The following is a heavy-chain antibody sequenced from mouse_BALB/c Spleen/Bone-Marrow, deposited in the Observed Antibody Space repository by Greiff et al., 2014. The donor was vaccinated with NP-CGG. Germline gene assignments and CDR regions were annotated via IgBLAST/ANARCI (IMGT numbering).Heavy chain of an antibody. D-gene: IGHD2-3*01. CDR3: ARNDGYFD. J-gene: IGHJ3*01. CDR1: GFTFSNYA. V-gene: IGHV5-9-3*01. Sequence: EVQVVESGGGLVKPGGSLKLSCAASGFTFSNYAMSWVRQTPEKRLEWVATISSGGSYTYCPDSVKGRITISRDNAKNTLYLQMSSLRSEGTAMYYCARNDGYFDWGQGTLVTVSA. CDR2: ISSGGSYT.